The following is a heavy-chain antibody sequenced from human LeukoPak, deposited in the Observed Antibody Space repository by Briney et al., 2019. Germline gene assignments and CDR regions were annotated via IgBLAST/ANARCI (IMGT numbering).Heavy chain of an antibody. D-gene: IGHD2-15*01. J-gene: IGHJ6*02. CDR2: INTNTGNP. V-gene: IGHV7-4-1*02. CDR1: GYTFTSYA. Sequence: ASVKVSCKASGYTFTSYAMNWVRQAPGQGLEWMGWINTNTGNPTYAQGFTGRFVFSLDTSVSTAYLQISSLKAEDTAVYYCARRRCSGGSCYGYYYYYYGMDVWGQGTTVTVSS. CDR3: ARRRCSGGSCYGYYYYYYGMDV.